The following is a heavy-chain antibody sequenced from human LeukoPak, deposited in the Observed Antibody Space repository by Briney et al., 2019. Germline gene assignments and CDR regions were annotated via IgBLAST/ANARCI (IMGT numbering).Heavy chain of an antibody. CDR2: ICSGGST. Sequence: GGSLRLSCAASGFTVSSNYMSWVRQAPGKGLEWVSVICSGGSTYYADSVKGRFTISRDNSKNTLYLQMNSLRAEDTAVYYCARVVSAMRFFNYYGMDVWGQGTTVTVSS. D-gene: IGHD2-2*01. CDR3: ARVVSAMRFFNYYGMDV. V-gene: IGHV3-53*01. CDR1: GFTVSSNY. J-gene: IGHJ6*02.